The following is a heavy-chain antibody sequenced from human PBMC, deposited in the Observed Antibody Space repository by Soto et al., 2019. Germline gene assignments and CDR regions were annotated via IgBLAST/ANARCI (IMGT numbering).Heavy chain of an antibody. CDR2: ISYDGNNK. J-gene: IGHJ6*02. Sequence: QVQLVESGGGVVQPGRSLRLSCAASGFTFSSYVMRWVRQAPGKGLEWVAIISYDGNNKYYADSVKGRFTISRDNSKNTLYLQMNSLRAEDTAVYYCARAGCDGGSCYTLVGLRYGMDVWGQGTTVTVSS. D-gene: IGHD2-15*01. CDR1: GFTFSSYV. CDR3: ARAGCDGGSCYTLVGLRYGMDV. V-gene: IGHV3-30-3*01.